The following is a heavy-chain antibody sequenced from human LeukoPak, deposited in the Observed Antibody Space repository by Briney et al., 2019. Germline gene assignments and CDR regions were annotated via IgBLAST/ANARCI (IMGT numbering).Heavy chain of an antibody. D-gene: IGHD2-2*01. CDR2: IYYSGST. CDR1: GGSISSGDYY. V-gene: IGHV4-39*01. J-gene: IGHJ3*02. Sequence: SETLSLTCTVSGGSISSGDYYWSWIRQPPGKGLEWIGSIYYSGSTYYNPSLKSRVTISVDTSKNQFSLKLSSVTAADTAVYYCARLLKPAALAFDIWGQGTMVTVSS. CDR3: ARLLKPAALAFDI.